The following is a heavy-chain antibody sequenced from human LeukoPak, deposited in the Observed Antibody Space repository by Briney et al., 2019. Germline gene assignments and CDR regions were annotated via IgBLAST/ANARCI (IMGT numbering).Heavy chain of an antibody. J-gene: IGHJ6*03. V-gene: IGHV4-34*01. CDR1: GGSFSGYY. Sequence: SETLSLTCAVYGGSFSGYYWSWIRQPPGKGLECIGEINHSGSTNYNPSLKSRVTISVDTSKNQFSLKLSSVTAADTAVYYCARDGGWYDYYYYYMDVWGKGTTVTVSS. CDR3: ARDGGWYDYYYYYMDV. D-gene: IGHD2-15*01. CDR2: INHSGST.